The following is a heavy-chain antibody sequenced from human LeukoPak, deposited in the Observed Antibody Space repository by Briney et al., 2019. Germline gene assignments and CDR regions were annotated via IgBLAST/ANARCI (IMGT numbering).Heavy chain of an antibody. CDR3: ARGLLLWFGESIPTFDY. D-gene: IGHD3-10*01. CDR2: INHSGST. CDR1: GGSFSGYY. Sequence: PSETLSLTCAVYGGSFSGYYWSWIRQPPGKVLEWVGEINHSGSTNYNTSLKSRVPISVGPSKNQFSLKLSSVTAADTAVYYCARGLLLWFGESIPTFDYWGQGTLVTVSS. V-gene: IGHV4-34*01. J-gene: IGHJ4*02.